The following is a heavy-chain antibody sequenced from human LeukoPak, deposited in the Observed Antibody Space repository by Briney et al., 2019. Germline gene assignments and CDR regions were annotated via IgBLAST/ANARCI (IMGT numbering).Heavy chain of an antibody. D-gene: IGHD3-10*01. V-gene: IGHV3-30*04. J-gene: IGHJ4*02. CDR3: AREGTDYYGSGSYYFDY. CDR1: GFTFSSYA. Sequence: GGSLRLSCAASGFTFSSYAMHWVRQAPGKGLEWVAVISYDGSNKYYADSVKGRLTISRDNSKNTLYLQMNSLRAEDTAVYYCAREGTDYYGSGSYYFDYWGQGTLVTVSS. CDR2: ISYDGSNK.